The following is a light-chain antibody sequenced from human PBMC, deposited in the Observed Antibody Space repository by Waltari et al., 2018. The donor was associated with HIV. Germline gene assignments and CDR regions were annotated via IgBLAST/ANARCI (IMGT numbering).Light chain of an antibody. V-gene: IGLV2-14*01. Sequence: QSALTQPPSVSGSPGQSVTISCTGTSSDVGGYNYVSWYQQHPGKAPKRMIYEVSNRPSGVSNRFSGSKSGNTASLTISGLQAEDEADYYCSSYTSSSSVVFGGGTKLTVL. J-gene: IGLJ2*01. CDR2: EVS. CDR1: SSDVGGYNY. CDR3: SSYTSSSSVV.